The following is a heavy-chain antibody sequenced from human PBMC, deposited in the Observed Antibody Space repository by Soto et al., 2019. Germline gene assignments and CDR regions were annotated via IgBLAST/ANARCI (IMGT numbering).Heavy chain of an antibody. CDR3: ARDGGSGSRGWLDP. CDR1: GDSINNTYW. Sequence: QVQLQQSGPGLVKPSGTLSLTYFVSGDSINNTYWWSWVRQAPEKGLEWIGEIYHTGGRSYMPSLRGRITLSVDTSKNQLSLMLTSVTAADSAMYYCARDGGSGSRGWLDPWGQGTLVTVSS. V-gene: IGHV4-4*02. D-gene: IGHD3-10*01. CDR2: IYHTGGR. J-gene: IGHJ5*02.